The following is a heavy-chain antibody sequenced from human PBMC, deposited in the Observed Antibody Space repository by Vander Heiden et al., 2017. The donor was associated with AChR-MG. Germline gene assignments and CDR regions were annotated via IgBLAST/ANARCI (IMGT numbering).Heavy chain of an antibody. CDR1: GGSFSGYY. J-gene: IGHJ4*02. Sequence: QVQLQQWGAGLLKPSETLSLTCAVYGGSFSGYYWSWIRQPPGKGLEGIGEINNSGSTNDNPSLKSRVTISVDTSKNQFSLKMSSVTAADTAVYYCARYTVRGGDYWGQGTLVTVSS. CDR3: ARYTVRGGDY. CDR2: INNSGST. D-gene: IGHD3-10*01. V-gene: IGHV4-34*01.